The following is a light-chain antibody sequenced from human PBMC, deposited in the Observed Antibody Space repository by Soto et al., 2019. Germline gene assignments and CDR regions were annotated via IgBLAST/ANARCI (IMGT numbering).Light chain of an antibody. CDR3: QQRRYWPVT. CDR1: QSVSSY. Sequence: EIVLTQSPAILSMSPGERATLSCRASQSVSSYFAWYQQKPGQAPRLLIYDASNRATGVPARFSGSWSGTDFTLTISSLEPEDFAVYYCQQRRYWPVTFGQGTKVDIK. CDR2: DAS. J-gene: IGKJ1*01. V-gene: IGKV3-11*01.